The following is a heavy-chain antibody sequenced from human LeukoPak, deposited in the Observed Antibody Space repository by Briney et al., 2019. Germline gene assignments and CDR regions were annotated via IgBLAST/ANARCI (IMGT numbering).Heavy chain of an antibody. Sequence: GGSLRLSCAASGFTFDDYGMSWVRQAPGKGLEWASSISSSSSYIYYADSVKGRFTISRDNAKNSLYLQMNSLRAEDTAVYYCASFPIAVAGSWGQGTLVTVSS. V-gene: IGHV3-21*01. J-gene: IGHJ5*02. CDR2: ISSSSSYI. D-gene: IGHD6-19*01. CDR1: GFTFDDYG. CDR3: ASFPIAVAGS.